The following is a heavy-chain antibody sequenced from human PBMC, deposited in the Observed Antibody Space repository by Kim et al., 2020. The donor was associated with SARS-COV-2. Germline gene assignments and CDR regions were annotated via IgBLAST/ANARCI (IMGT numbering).Heavy chain of an antibody. J-gene: IGHJ3*02. CDR3: ARVYIVVVPAAMFGDAFDI. Sequence: SETLSLTCTVSGGSISSSSYYWGWIRQPPGKGLEWIGSIYYSGSTYYNPSLKSRVTISVDTSKNQFSLKLSSVTAADTAVYYCARVYIVVVPAAMFGDAFDIWGQGTMVTVSS. CDR2: IYYSGST. V-gene: IGHV4-39*01. CDR1: GGSISSSSYY. D-gene: IGHD2-2*01.